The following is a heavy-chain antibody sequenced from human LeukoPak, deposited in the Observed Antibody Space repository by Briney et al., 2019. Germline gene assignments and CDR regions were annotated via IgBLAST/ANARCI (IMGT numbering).Heavy chain of an antibody. CDR2: IYYSGST. J-gene: IGHJ4*02. CDR1: GGSISSYY. CDR3: ARRLAAAGRWD. V-gene: IGHV4-59*12. D-gene: IGHD6-25*01. Sequence: PSETLSLTCTVSGGSISSYYWSWIRQPPGKGLEWIGYIYYSGSTNYNPSLKSRVTISVDTSKNQFSLKLTSVTAADTAVYYCARRLAAAGRWDWAQGTLVTVSS.